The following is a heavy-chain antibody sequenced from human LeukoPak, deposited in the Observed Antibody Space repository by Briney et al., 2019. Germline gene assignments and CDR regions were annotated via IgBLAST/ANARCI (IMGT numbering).Heavy chain of an antibody. V-gene: IGHV1-18*01. CDR2: INTYNGNT. D-gene: IGHD1-26*01. Sequence: ASVKVSCKASGYTFTSYGISWVRQAPGQGLEWMGWINTYNGNTNYAQKLQGRVTITTDTSTSTAYMELRSLRSDDTAVFYCARDLADGVGAPGAYWGQGALVTVSS. CDR3: ARDLADGVGAPGAY. J-gene: IGHJ4*02. CDR1: GYTFTSYG.